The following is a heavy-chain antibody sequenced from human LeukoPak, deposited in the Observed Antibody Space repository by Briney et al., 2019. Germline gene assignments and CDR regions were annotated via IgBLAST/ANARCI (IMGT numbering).Heavy chain of an antibody. CDR1: GYSFTSYW. CDR3: ARRGGSYPEYFDS. Sequence: PGESLKISCKGSGYSFTSYWIGWVRQMPGKGLEWMGIIYPGYSNTRYSPSFPGQVTISAAKSITTAYLQWTSLQASDTAMYYCARRGGSYPEYFDSWGQGTLVTVSS. D-gene: IGHD1-26*01. V-gene: IGHV5-51*01. J-gene: IGHJ4*02. CDR2: IYPGYSNT.